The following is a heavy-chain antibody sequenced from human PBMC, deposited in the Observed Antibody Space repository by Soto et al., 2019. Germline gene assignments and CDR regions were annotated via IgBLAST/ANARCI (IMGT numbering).Heavy chain of an antibody. CDR2: IYYRGST. V-gene: IGHV4-39*06. J-gene: IGHJ4*02. CDR3: ARASVDIVPDY. D-gene: IGHD5-12*01. Sequence: SETLSLTCSVSGDSSNSDNYYWGWIRQPPGKGLEWIGGIYYRGSTYYNPSLKSRVNIPVDTSKSQFPLTLSSVTAADTAVYYCARASVDIVPDYWGQGTLVTVSS. CDR1: GDSSNSDNYY.